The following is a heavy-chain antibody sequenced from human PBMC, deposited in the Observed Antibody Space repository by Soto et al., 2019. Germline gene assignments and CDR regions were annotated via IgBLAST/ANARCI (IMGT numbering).Heavy chain of an antibody. D-gene: IGHD3-22*01. CDR2: IYSGGST. J-gene: IGHJ6*02. CDR1: GFSVSSNY. Sequence: PGGSLRLSCAASGFSVSSNYMSWVRQAPGKGLEWVSVIYSGGSTYYVDSVKGRFTISRDSSKNTLYLQMNSLRAEDTAVYYCAKVDSFITMIVGSFIDVWGQGTTVTVSS. CDR3: AKVDSFITMIVGSFIDV. V-gene: IGHV3-53*01.